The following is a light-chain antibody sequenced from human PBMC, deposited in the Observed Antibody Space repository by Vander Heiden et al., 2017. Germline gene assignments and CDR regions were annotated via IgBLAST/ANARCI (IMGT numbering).Light chain of an antibody. Sequence: EIVLTQSPATLSLSPGERATLSCRASQSVSSYLAWCQQKPGQAPRHLIYDAANRATGIPARFSSSGSGTDFTLTISSLEPEDFAVYCCQQRSNWPLLTFGGGTKVEI. CDR3: QQRSNWPLLT. J-gene: IGKJ4*01. CDR2: DAA. V-gene: IGKV3-11*01. CDR1: QSVSSY.